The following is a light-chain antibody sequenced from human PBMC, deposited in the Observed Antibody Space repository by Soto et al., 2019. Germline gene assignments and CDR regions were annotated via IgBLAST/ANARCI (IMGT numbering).Light chain of an antibody. V-gene: IGKV3-20*01. Sequence: EIVLTQSPGTLSLSPGERATLSCRASQSVSSSYLAWYQQKPGQAPRLLIYGESSRATGIPDRFSGSGSGTDFTLTISRLEPEDFAVYYCQQYGSFGLTFGGGTKVEIK. J-gene: IGKJ4*01. CDR3: QQYGSFGLT. CDR1: QSVSSSY. CDR2: GES.